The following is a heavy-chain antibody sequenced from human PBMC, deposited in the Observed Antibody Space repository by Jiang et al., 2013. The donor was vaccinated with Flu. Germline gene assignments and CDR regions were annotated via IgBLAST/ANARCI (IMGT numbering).Heavy chain of an antibody. CDR3: ARLGRSLSGYGYGPDFDL. Sequence: GAEVKKPGESLRISCRGSGYNFTGYWISWVRQMPGKGLEWMGRIDPDDSYTNYIPSFQGHVTISTDKSLNTAYLQWSGLKASDTATYYCARLGRSLSGYGYGPDFDLWGQGTLVNVSS. CDR2: IDPDDSYT. V-gene: IGHV5-10-1*01. CDR1: GYNFTGYW. J-gene: IGHJ4*02. D-gene: IGHD5-18*01.